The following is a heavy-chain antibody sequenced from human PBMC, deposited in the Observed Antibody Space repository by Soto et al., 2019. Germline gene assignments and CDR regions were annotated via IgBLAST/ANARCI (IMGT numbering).Heavy chain of an antibody. D-gene: IGHD2-2*01. CDR1: GFTFSSYA. CDR2: ISYDGSNK. V-gene: IGHV3-30-3*01. CDR3: ARDPHCSSTSCYPTDYYYYGMDV. J-gene: IGHJ6*02. Sequence: QVQLVESGGGVVQPGRSLRLSCAASGFTFSSYAMHWVRQAPGKGLEWVAVISYDGSNKYYADSVKGRFTISRDNSKNTLYLQMNSLRAEDTAVYYCARDPHCSSTSCYPTDYYYYGMDVWGQGTTVTVSS.